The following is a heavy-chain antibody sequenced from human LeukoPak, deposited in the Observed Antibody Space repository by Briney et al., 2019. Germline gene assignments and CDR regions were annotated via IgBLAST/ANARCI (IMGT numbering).Heavy chain of an antibody. Sequence: SETLSLTCAVYGGSFSGYYWSWIRQPPGKGLEWIGEINHSRSTNYNPSLKSRVTISVDTSKNQFSLKLSSVTAADTAVYYCARQGIMVRGVVGNWFDPWGQGTLVTVSS. CDR3: ARQGIMVRGVVGNWFDP. CDR2: INHSRST. V-gene: IGHV4-34*01. J-gene: IGHJ5*02. D-gene: IGHD3-10*01. CDR1: GGSFSGYY.